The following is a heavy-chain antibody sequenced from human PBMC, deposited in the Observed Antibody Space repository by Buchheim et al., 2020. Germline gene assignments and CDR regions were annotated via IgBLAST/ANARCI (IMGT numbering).Heavy chain of an antibody. Sequence: QVQLVQSGAEVKKPGASVKVSCKASGYTFTSYDINWVRQATGQGLEWMGWMNPNSGNTGYAQKFQGRVTMTRNTSISTAYMELSSLRSEDTAVYYCARDQEVYLQNYGDSGSYYFDYWGQGTL. CDR1: GYTFTSYD. D-gene: IGHD4-17*01. CDR3: ARDQEVYLQNYGDSGSYYFDY. V-gene: IGHV1-8*01. CDR2: MNPNSGNT. J-gene: IGHJ4*02.